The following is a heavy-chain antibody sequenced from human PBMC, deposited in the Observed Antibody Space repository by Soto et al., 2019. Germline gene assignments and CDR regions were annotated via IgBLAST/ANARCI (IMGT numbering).Heavy chain of an antibody. J-gene: IGHJ4*02. V-gene: IGHV3-23*01. CDR3: AKSPEYCSGGSCWGYYFDY. CDR1: GFTVSSYA. Sequence: EVQLLESGGGLVQPGGSLRLSCAASGFTVSSYAMSWVRQAPGKGLEWVSAISGSGGSTYYADSVKGRFTISRDNSKNTLYLQMNSLRAEDTAVYYCAKSPEYCSGGSCWGYYFDYWGQGTLVTVSS. D-gene: IGHD2-15*01. CDR2: ISGSGGST.